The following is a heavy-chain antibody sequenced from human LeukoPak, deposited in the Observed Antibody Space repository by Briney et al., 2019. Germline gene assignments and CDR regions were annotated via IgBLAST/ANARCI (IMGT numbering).Heavy chain of an antibody. CDR2: ISGNGGNT. J-gene: IGHJ4*02. V-gene: IGHV3-43*02. D-gene: IGHD1-7*01. CDR1: GFTFDDYA. CDR3: AKDISNWNSRHFDY. Sequence: GGSLRLSCAASGFTFDDYAMHGVRQVPGKGLEWVSLISGNGGNTYYADSVKGRFTISRDNSKNSLYLQMNSLRAEDTALYYCAKDISNWNSRHFDYWGQGTLVTVSS.